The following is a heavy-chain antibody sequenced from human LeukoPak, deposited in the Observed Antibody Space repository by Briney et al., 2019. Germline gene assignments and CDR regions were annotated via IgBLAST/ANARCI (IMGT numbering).Heavy chain of an antibody. CDR2: INHSGST. Sequence: SETLSLTCAVYGGSFSGYYWSWIRQPPGKGLEWIGEINHSGSTDYNPSLKSRVTISVDTSKNQFSLKLSSVTAADTAVYYCARRRRVYYYGSARAKGAFDIWGQGTMVTVSS. D-gene: IGHD3-10*01. J-gene: IGHJ3*02. CDR3: ARRRRVYYYGSARAKGAFDI. CDR1: GGSFSGYY. V-gene: IGHV4-34*01.